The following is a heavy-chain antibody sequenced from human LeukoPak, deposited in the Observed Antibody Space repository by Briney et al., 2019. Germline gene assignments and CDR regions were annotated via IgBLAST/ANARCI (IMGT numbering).Heavy chain of an antibody. J-gene: IGHJ4*02. D-gene: IGHD1-14*01. CDR3: ARSPGTVDY. V-gene: IGHV4-59*01. CDR2: IYYSGST. CDR1: GGSISSYY. Sequence: SETLSLTCTVSGGSISSYYWSWIRQPPGKGLEWIGYIYYSGSTNYNPSLKSRVTIPVDTSKNQFSLKLSSVTAADTAAYYCARSPGTVDYWGQGTLVTVSS.